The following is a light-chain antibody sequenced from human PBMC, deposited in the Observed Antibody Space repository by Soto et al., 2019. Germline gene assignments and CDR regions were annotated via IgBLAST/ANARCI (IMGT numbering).Light chain of an antibody. J-gene: IGKJ2*01. CDR3: QRYNDYQYV. Sequence: TQSPSTLSASVGDRVTITCRASQSITTWLAWYQQKPGKAPKLLIYKAINLQSGVPSRFSGSGSGTEFTLTISSLQPDDFGTYYCQRYNDYQYVFGQGTKVDIK. CDR1: QSITTW. V-gene: IGKV1-5*03. CDR2: KAI.